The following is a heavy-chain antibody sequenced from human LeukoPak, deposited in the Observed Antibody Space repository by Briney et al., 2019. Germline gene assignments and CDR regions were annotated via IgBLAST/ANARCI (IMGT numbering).Heavy chain of an antibody. V-gene: IGHV3-23*01. CDR2: VSGSGSST. J-gene: IGHJ4*02. CDR3: AKMNVLTGYYTPNFDF. CDR1: GFTFSSYA. D-gene: IGHD3-9*01. Sequence: GGTLRLSCAASGFTFSSYAMSWVRLAPRKGREWVSVVSGSGSSTDYADSVKGRFTISRDNSKNTLYLQMSSLSAEDTAVYYCAKMNVLTGYYTPNFDFWGQGTLVTVSS.